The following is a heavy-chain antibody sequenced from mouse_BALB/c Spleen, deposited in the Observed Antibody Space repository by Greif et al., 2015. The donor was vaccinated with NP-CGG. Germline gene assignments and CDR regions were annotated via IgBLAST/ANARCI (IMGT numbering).Heavy chain of an antibody. V-gene: IGHV1-15*01. CDR3: TRLGDGYYYAMDY. CDR1: GYTFTDYE. Sequence: QVQLKESGAELVRPGASVTLSCKASGYTFTDYEMHWVKQTPVHGLEWIGAIDPETGGTAYNQKFKGKATLTADKSSSTAYMELRSLTSEDSAVYYCTRLGDGYYYAMDYWGQGTSVTVSS. CDR2: IDPETGGT. J-gene: IGHJ4*01. D-gene: IGHD2-3*01.